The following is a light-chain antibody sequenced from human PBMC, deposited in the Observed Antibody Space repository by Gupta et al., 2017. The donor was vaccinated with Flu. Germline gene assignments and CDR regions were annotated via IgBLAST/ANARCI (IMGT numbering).Light chain of an antibody. Sequence: GDRVTITCRASHSISSCDGCYQQRPGEPHKLLNEIAANLENGVPSRFSGSGSGTEFSLTISSLQPDDFATYYCQQDNTHPFTFGQGTKVDIK. CDR1: HSISSC. CDR3: QQDNTHPFT. J-gene: IGKJ1*01. CDR2: IAA. V-gene: IGKV1-5*01.